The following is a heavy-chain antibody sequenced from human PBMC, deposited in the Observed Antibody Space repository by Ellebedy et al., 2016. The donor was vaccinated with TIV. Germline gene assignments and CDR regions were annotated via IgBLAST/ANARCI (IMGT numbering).Heavy chain of an antibody. CDR3: ARVGLMGRRAEDWLDS. CDR2: ISGSASTW. CDR1: GFTFRSHE. V-gene: IGHV3-48*03. Sequence: PGGSLRLSCAASGFTFRSHEMTWVRQAPGKGLEWVSHISGSASTWYYADSVKGRFTISRDNTKNALYLQMDSLRVEDTAVYYCARVGLMGRRAEDWLDSWGQGTLVIVSS. J-gene: IGHJ5*01. D-gene: IGHD1-1*01.